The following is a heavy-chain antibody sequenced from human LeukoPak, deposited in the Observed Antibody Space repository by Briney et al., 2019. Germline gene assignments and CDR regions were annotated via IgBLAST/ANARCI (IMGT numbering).Heavy chain of an antibody. CDR3: AKPLRGYCSSTSCSNDAFDI. D-gene: IGHD2-2*01. CDR2: ISGSGGST. V-gene: IGHV3-23*01. CDR1: GFTFSSYA. J-gene: IGHJ3*02. Sequence: GGSLRLSCAASGFTFSSYAMSWVRQAPGKGLEWVSAISGSGGSTYYADSVKGRFTISRDNSKNTLYLQMNSLRADDTAVYYCAKPLRGYCSSTSCSNDAFDIWGQGTMVTVSS.